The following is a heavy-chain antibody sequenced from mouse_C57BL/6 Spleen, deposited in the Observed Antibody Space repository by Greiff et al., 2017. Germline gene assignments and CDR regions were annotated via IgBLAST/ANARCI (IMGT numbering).Heavy chain of an antibody. V-gene: IGHV1-59*01. CDR2: IDPSDSYT. D-gene: IGHD2-4*01. CDR3: ARGDYDGDWYFDV. Sequence: VQLQQPGAELVRPGTSVKLSCKASGYTFTSYWMHWVKQRPGQGLEWIGVIDPSDSYTNYNQKFKGKATLTVDTSSSTAYMQLSSLTSEDSAVXYCARGDYDGDWYFDVWGTGTTVTVSS. J-gene: IGHJ1*03. CDR1: GYTFTSYW.